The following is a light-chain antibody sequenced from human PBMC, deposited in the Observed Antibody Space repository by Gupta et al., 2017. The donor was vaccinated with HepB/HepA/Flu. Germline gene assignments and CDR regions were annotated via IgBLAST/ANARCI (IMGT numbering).Light chain of an antibody. J-gene: IGLJ3*02. V-gene: IGLV1-40*01. CDR1: GTTYA. CDR3: QSFNKSLNSWV. Sequence: GTTYAVHVYQQLPGTAPTLLIYANNNRPSGVPERFSASKSGTSASLAIIWLQTEDEADYYCQSFNKSLNSWVFGGGTTLTVL. CDR2: ANN.